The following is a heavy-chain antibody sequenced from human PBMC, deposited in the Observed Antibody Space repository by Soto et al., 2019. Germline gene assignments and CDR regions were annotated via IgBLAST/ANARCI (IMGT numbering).Heavy chain of an antibody. V-gene: IGHV3-11*06. CDR3: ARYAAEVNTFFDF. D-gene: IGHD4-4*01. CDR2: LSGSSGSK. CDR1: GFIFNDYY. Sequence: AGSLRLSCAASGFIFNDYYMSWIRQAPGKGLEWVSILSGSSGSKKYAALAKGRFTISRDNAKKSLYLEMSSLRAEDTAVYYCARYAAEVNTFFDFWGQGTQVTVS. J-gene: IGHJ4*02.